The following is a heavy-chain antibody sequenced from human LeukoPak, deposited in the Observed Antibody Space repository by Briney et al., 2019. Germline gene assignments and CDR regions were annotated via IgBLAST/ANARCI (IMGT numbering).Heavy chain of an antibody. V-gene: IGHV6-1*01. Sequence: SQTLSLTCAISGDSVSSKSATWNWIRQSPSRGLEWLGRTYYTSKWYNDYAVSVKSRITINPDTSKNQFSLRLNSVTPEDTAVYYCTRVSSPWGPRDAFDIWGQGTMVTVSS. CDR1: GDSVSSKSAT. J-gene: IGHJ3*02. CDR3: TRVSSPWGPRDAFDI. D-gene: IGHD3-16*01. CDR2: TYYTSKWYN.